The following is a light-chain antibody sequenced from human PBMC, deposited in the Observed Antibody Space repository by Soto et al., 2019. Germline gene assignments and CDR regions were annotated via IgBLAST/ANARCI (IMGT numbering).Light chain of an antibody. J-gene: IGLJ2*01. V-gene: IGLV1-44*01. Sequence: QSVLTQPPSASGTPGQRVTISCSGSSSNIGTNTVNWYQHLPGSAPKLLIYSNNQRPSGVPVRFSGSKSGTSASLAISGLQPDDEADYYCEAWDGSLNVVLFGGGTKLTVL. CDR3: EAWDGSLNVVL. CDR1: SSNIGTNT. CDR2: SNN.